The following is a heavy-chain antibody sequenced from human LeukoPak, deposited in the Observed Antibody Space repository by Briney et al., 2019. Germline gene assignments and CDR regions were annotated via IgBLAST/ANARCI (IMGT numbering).Heavy chain of an antibody. J-gene: IGHJ6*02. Sequence: GSPRLSCAASGLTFSSYAMSWVRQAPGKGLEWVSAISGTGGSTYYADSVKGRFTISRDSSKNTVYLQMNSLRAEDTAVYYCAKQEDGYYYYGMDVWGQGTTVTVSS. CDR2: ISGTGGST. CDR3: AKQEDGYYYYGMDV. CDR1: GLTFSSYA. V-gene: IGHV3-23*01.